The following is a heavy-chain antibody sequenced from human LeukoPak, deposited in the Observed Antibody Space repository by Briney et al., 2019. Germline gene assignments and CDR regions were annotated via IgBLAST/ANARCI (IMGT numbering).Heavy chain of an antibody. V-gene: IGHV3-23*01. CDR3: AKAPVTTCSGAYCYPFDY. CDR2: ISVSGNT. J-gene: IGHJ4*02. Sequence: GGSLRLSCAASGFTLSSYAMSWVRQAPGKGLEWVSAISVSGNTYHADSVKGRFTISRDSSKNTLYLQMNRLRAEDAAVYYCAKAPVTTCSGAYCYPFDYWGQGSLVTVAS. D-gene: IGHD2-21*01. CDR1: GFTLSSYA.